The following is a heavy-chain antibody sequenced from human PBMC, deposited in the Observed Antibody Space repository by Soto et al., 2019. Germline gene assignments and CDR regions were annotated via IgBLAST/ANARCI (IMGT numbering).Heavy chain of an antibody. V-gene: IGHV4-31*03. CDR2: IYYSGST. CDR1: GGSISSGGYY. D-gene: IGHD5-18*01. Sequence: QVQLQESGPGLVKPSQTLSLTCTVSGGSISSGGYYWSWIRQHPGKVLEWIGYIYYSGSTYYNPSLKSRVTISVDTSKNQFSLKLSSVTAADTAVYYCARARSGYIYGYFAPTYYYGIDVLGQGTTVTVSS. CDR3: ARARSGYIYGYFAPTYYYGIDV. J-gene: IGHJ6*02.